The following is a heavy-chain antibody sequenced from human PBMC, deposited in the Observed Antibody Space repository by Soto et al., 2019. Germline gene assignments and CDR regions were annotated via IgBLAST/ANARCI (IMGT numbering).Heavy chain of an antibody. J-gene: IGHJ5*02. Sequence: QVQLVESGGGVVQPGRSLRLSCAASGFDFNTYGLHWVRQAPGKGLEWVAAISFDGGSQYYADSVKGRFTVSRDKSNSTLYLQMNSLGAEVTATYFCAKDSSVTAAGSGGWFDPWGPGTLVIVSS. CDR3: AKDSSVTAAGSGGWFDP. D-gene: IGHD6-13*01. CDR2: ISFDGGSQ. CDR1: GFDFNTYG. V-gene: IGHV3-30*18.